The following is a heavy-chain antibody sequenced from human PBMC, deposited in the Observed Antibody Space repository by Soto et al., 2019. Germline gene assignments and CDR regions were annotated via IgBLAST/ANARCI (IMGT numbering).Heavy chain of an antibody. J-gene: IGHJ4*02. CDR3: ARMRGLGEISPYVDY. Sequence: QVQLQESGPGLVRPSETLSLTCSISGGSISDYQWNWIRQPPGKGLEWIGYIYYSGRTSYNPSLKSRVSSSIDASTKQCSLRLTSVTAADTAVYFCARMRGLGEISPYVDYWGQGTLVTVSS. D-gene: IGHD3-16*02. CDR1: GGSISDYQ. V-gene: IGHV4-59*01. CDR2: IYYSGRT.